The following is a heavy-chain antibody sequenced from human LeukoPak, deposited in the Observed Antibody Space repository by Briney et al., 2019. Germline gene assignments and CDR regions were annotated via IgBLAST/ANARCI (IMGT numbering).Heavy chain of an antibody. CDR3: AKDYSSSWYEDSGFDY. CDR1: EFTFSSFA. J-gene: IGHJ4*02. D-gene: IGHD6-13*01. V-gene: IGHV3-30*04. CDR2: ISYDGSNK. Sequence: GGSLRLSCEASEFTFSSFAMHWVRQAPGKGLEWVAVISYDGSNKYYADSVKGRFTISRDSSKNTLYLQMNSLRAEDTAVYYCAKDYSSSWYEDSGFDYWGQGTLVTVSS.